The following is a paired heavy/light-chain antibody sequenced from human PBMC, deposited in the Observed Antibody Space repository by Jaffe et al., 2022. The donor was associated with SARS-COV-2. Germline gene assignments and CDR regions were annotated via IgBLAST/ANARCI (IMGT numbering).Light chain of an antibody. CDR1: QGISNY. CDR2: AAS. J-gene: IGKJ5*01. Sequence: DIQMTQSPSSLSASVGDRVTITCRASQGISNYLAWYQQKPGKVPKLLIYAASTLQSGVPSRFSGSGSGTDFTLTISSLQPEDVATYYCQQYNSAHITFGQGTRLEIK. V-gene: IGKV1-27*01. CDR3: QQYNSAHIT.
Heavy chain of an antibody. J-gene: IGHJ4*02. CDR3: VKGREGGGYHSRAFDY. Sequence: EVQLVESGGGLVQPGGSLRLSCSASGFTFSIYAMHWVRQAPGKGLEYVSSISGNGGSTYHPDSVKGRFTISRDNSKNTLYLQMSSLTAEDTALYSCVKGREGGGYHSRAFDYWGQGTLVTVSS. V-gene: IGHV3-64D*09. D-gene: IGHD5-12*01. CDR1: GFTFSIYA. CDR2: ISGNGGST.